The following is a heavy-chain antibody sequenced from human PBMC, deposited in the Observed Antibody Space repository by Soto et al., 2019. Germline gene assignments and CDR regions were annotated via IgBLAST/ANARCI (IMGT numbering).Heavy chain of an antibody. D-gene: IGHD3-10*01. J-gene: IGHJ3*02. CDR1: GGSISSYY. Sequence: QVQLQESGPGLVKPSETLSLTCTVYGGSISSYYWSWIRQPPGKGLEWIGYIYHSGSTNCTPSLKSRVTIPVDTSKNQFYLKLSSVTAADTAVYYCARVWGGAFDIWGQGTMVTVSS. CDR2: IYHSGST. V-gene: IGHV4-59*01. CDR3: ARVWGGAFDI.